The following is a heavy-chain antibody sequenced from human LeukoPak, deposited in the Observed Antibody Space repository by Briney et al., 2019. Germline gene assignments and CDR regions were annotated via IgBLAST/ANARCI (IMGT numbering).Heavy chain of an antibody. J-gene: IGHJ5*02. CDR2: INPNSGGT. CDR1: GYTFTGYY. Sequence: ASVKVSCKASGYTFTGYYMHWVRQAPGQGLEWMGWINPNSGGTNYAQKFQGRVTMTGDTSIITAYMELSRLRSDDTAVYYCARRDILTGYYIRVDWFDPWGQGTLVTVSS. D-gene: IGHD3-9*01. CDR3: ARRDILTGYYIRVDWFDP. V-gene: IGHV1-2*02.